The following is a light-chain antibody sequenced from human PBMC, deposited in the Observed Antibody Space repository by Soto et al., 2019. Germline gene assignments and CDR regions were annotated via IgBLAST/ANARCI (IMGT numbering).Light chain of an antibody. CDR1: QSVSSRY. CDR2: GAS. CDR3: KKYGRSTRLN. V-gene: IGKV3-20*01. Sequence: IGLTHSGFTLSLSPGERATVSCRASQSVSSRYLAWYQQKPGQAPRLLIYGASSRATGIPDRFSGSGSGTDLTLHISRMEHEDFEVYYCKKYGRSTRLNLGPGNKVDIK. J-gene: IGKJ3*01.